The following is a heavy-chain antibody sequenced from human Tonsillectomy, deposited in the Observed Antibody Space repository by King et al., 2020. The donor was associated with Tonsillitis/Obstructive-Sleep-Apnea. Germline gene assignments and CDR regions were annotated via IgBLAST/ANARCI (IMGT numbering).Heavy chain of an antibody. V-gene: IGHV3-33*01. D-gene: IGHD2-2*01. CDR3: ASDSTYCSSTSCYQYYYYSMDV. CDR2: IWYDGSNK. Sequence: VQLVESGGGVVQPGRSLRLSCAASGFTFRSYGMHWVRQAPGKGLEWVAVIWYDGSNKYYADSVKGRFTISRDNSKNTLYLQMNSLRAEDTAVYYCASDSTYCSSTSCYQYYYYSMDVWGKGTTVTVSS. J-gene: IGHJ6*03. CDR1: GFTFRSYG.